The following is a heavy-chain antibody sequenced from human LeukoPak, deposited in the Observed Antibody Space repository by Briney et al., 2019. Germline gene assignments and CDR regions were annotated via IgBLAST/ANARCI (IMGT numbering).Heavy chain of an antibody. V-gene: IGHV3-23*01. CDR1: GFTFSSYA. D-gene: IGHD6-13*01. CDR3: ARGVAVSSRIAAV. Sequence: GGSLRLSCAASGFTFSSYAMSWVRQAPGKGLEWVSAINGGGTTTSYADSVKGRFTISRDNSKNTLYLQINSLGAEDTAVYYCARGVAVSSRIAAVWSQGTLVTVSS. CDR2: INGGGTTT. J-gene: IGHJ4*02.